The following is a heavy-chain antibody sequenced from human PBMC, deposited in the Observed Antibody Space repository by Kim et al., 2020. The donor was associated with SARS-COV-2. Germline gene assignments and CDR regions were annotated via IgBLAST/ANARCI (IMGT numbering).Heavy chain of an antibody. CDR2: ISSSGSTI. CDR3: ARDRGSGGSLRGPVDY. V-gene: IGHV3-11*01. D-gene: IGHD2-15*01. Sequence: GGSLRLSCAASGFTFSDYYMSWIRQAPGKGLEWVSYISSSGSTIYYADSVKGRFTISRDNAKNSLCLQMNSLRAEDTAVFYCARDRGSGGSLRGPVDYWGQGTLVTVSS. CDR1: GFTFSDYY. J-gene: IGHJ4*02.